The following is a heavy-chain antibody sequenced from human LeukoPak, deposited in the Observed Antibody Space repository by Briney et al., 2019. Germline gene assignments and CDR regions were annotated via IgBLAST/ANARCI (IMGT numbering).Heavy chain of an antibody. V-gene: IGHV3-48*03. Sequence: GGSLRLSCAASGFTFSSYEMNWVRQAPGKGLEWVSYITSGGTTIYYADSVKGRFTISRDHAKNSLYLQMNSLRAEDTAVYYCATLWFGESSSFDYWGQGTLVTVSS. J-gene: IGHJ4*02. D-gene: IGHD3-10*01. CDR2: ITSGGTTI. CDR1: GFTFSSYE. CDR3: ATLWFGESSSFDY.